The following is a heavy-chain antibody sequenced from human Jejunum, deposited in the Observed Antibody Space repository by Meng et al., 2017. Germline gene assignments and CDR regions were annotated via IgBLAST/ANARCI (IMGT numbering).Heavy chain of an antibody. J-gene: IGHJ4*02. V-gene: IGHV6-1*01. CDR1: GASVSSNSAA. Sequence: QRQLQQSGPGLGNPSQTLSLTCVSSGASVSSNSAAWNWIRQSPSRGLEWLGRTYYRSKYYNDYALSVKSRITINPDTSKNQFSLQLNSVTPEDTAIYYCARDWGDVRGGFDFWGQGTLVTVSS. CDR2: TYYRSKYYN. D-gene: IGHD3-10*02. CDR3: ARDWGDVRGGFDF.